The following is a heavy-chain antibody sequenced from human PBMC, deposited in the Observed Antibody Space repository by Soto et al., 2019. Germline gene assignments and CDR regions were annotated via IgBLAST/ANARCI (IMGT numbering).Heavy chain of an antibody. CDR1: GFTFKSYC. D-gene: IGHD1-1*01. CDR2: ISYDGNNK. J-gene: IGHJ4*02. Sequence: GGSLRLSCAASGFTFKSYCIHWVRQAPGKGLEWVAVISYDGNNKYYADSVKGRFTISRDIPKNTLYLQLNSLRAEDTAVYYCAKEGLYKTLDYWGQGTLVTVSS. CDR3: AKEGLYKTLDY. V-gene: IGHV3-30*18.